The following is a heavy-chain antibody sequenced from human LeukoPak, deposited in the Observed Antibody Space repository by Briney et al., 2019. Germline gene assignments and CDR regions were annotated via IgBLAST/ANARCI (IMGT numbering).Heavy chain of an antibody. V-gene: IGHV3-33*01. CDR1: GFTFSSYG. CDR2: IWYDGSNK. D-gene: IGHD3-22*01. J-gene: IGHJ4*02. CDR3: ARVSSSGYYGGTLDY. Sequence: GRSLRLSCAASGFTFSSYGMHWVRQAPGKGLEWVAVIWYDGSNKYYADSVKGRFTISRDNSKNTLYLQMNSLRAEDTAVYYCARVSSSGYYGGTLDYWGQGTLVTVSS.